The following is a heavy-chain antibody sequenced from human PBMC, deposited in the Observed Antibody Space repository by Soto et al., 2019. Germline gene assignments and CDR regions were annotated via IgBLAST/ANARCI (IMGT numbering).Heavy chain of an antibody. CDR1: GYTFTTYG. Sequence: QVHLVQSGAEVNKPGASVKVSCKASGYTFTTYGISWVRQAPGQGLEWVGWISTDNGNTNYAKKLQGIVTMTTDTSTSTVYMEMRSLRSDDTAVYYCARTDSRPQDFDYWGQGTLVTVSS. CDR2: ISTDNGNT. J-gene: IGHJ4*02. D-gene: IGHD6-13*01. V-gene: IGHV1-18*01. CDR3: ARTDSRPQDFDY.